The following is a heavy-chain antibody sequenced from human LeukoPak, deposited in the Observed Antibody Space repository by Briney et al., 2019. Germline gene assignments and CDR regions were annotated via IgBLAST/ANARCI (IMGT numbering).Heavy chain of an antibody. CDR3: AREAITISNYYYYMDV. J-gene: IGHJ6*03. CDR2: ISAYNGNT. D-gene: IGHD3-3*01. V-gene: IGHV1-18*01. Sequence: GASVKVSCKASGYTFTSYGISWVRQAPGQGLEWVGWISAYNGNTNYAQKLQGRVTMTTDTSTSTAYMELRSLRSDDTAVYYCAREAITISNYYYYMDVWGKGTTVTVSS. CDR1: GYTFTSYG.